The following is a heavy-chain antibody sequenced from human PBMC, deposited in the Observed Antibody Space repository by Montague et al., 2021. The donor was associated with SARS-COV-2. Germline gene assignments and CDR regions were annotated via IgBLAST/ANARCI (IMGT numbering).Heavy chain of an antibody. D-gene: IGHD2-15*01. CDR1: GGSIRSGSYY. Sequence: TLSLTCTVSGGSIRSGSYYWSWIRQPAGKGLGWIGRIYASGGTNYNPSLKSRVTMSVDTSKNQFSLKLNSVTAADTAVYYCGRGVVAATPVVDYWGRGTLVTVSS. CDR3: GRGVVAATPVVDY. CDR2: IYASGGT. V-gene: IGHV4-61*02. J-gene: IGHJ4*02.